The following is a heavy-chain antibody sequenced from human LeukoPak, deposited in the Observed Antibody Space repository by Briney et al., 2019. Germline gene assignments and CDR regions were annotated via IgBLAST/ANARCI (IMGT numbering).Heavy chain of an antibody. CDR3: ARGGLWYYDY. V-gene: IGHV4-38-2*02. CDR1: GYSISSGYY. D-gene: IGHD5-18*01. CDR2: IYYSGST. J-gene: IGHJ4*02. Sequence: SETLSLTCTVSGYSISSGYYWGWIRQPPGKGLEWIGSIYYSGSTYYNPSLKSRVTISVDTSKNQFSLKLSSVTAADTAVYYCARGGLWYYDYWGQGTLVTVSS.